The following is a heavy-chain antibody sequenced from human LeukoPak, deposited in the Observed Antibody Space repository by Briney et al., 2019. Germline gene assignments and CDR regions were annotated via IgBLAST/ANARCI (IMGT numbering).Heavy chain of an antibody. CDR3: ARGAGTTAYYIDV. J-gene: IGHJ6*03. CDR2: ISSDGANE. V-gene: IGHV3-30*01. Sequence: GGSLRLSCAASGFTFSTFPMHWVRQAPGKGLQWVAVISSDGANEYYADSVKGRFTISRDNSKNTLFLQMNSLTTEDTAVYYCARGAGTTAYYIDVWGNGTTVTVSS. D-gene: IGHD1-7*01. CDR1: GFTFSTFP.